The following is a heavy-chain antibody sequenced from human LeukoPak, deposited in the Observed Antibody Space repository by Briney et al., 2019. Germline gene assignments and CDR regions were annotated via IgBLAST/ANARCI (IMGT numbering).Heavy chain of an antibody. D-gene: IGHD6-19*01. V-gene: IGHV4-59*01. Sequence: SETLSLTCTVSGGSISSYYWSWIRQPPGKGLECIGYIYYSGSTNYNPSLKSRVTISVDTSKNQFSLKLSSVTAADTAVYYCASYKRVAVAGYNWFDPWGQGTLVTVSS. CDR3: ASYKRVAVAGYNWFDP. CDR1: GGSISSYY. J-gene: IGHJ5*02. CDR2: IYYSGST.